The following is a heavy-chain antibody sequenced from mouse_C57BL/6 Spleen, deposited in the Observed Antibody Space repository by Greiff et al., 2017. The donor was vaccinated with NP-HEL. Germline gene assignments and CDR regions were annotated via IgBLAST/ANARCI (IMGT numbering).Heavy chain of an antibody. Sequence: EVQLVESGPELVKPGASVKIPCKASGYTFTDYNMDWVKQSHGKSLEWIGDINPNNGGTIYNQKFKGKATLTVDKSSSTAYMELRSLTSEDTAVYYCARCRGDYDWFAYWGQGTLVTVSA. D-gene: IGHD2-4*01. J-gene: IGHJ3*01. CDR2: INPNNGGT. CDR1: GYTFTDYN. CDR3: ARCRGDYDWFAY. V-gene: IGHV1-18*01.